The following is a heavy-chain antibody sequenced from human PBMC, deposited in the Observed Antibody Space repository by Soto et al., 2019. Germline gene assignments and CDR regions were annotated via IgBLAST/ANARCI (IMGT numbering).Heavy chain of an antibody. CDR3: ASGMTRPLRGIAAAVNY. J-gene: IGHJ4*02. D-gene: IGHD6-13*01. Sequence: QLQLQESGPGLVKPSETLSLTCTVSGGSISSGSYYWGWIRQPPGKGLEWIGSIYYSGSTYYNPSLKSRVTISVDTSKNQFSLKLSSVTAADTAVYYCASGMTRPLRGIAAAVNYWGQGTLVTVSS. CDR1: GGSISSGSYY. CDR2: IYYSGST. V-gene: IGHV4-39*01.